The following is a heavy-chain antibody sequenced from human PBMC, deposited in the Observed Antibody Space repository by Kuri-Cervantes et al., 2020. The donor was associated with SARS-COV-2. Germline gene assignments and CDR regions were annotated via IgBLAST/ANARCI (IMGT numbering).Heavy chain of an antibody. Sequence: SVNVSCKASGGTFSSYAITWVRQAPGQGLEWMGGISPIFGTANYAQKFQGRVTSTADESTSTAYMELSGLKSEDTAVYYCARTGYCGGDCLHYYYYYMDVWGKETTVTVSS. V-gene: IGHV1-69*13. CDR1: GGTFSSYA. CDR2: ISPIFGTA. CDR3: ARTGYCGGDCLHYYYYYMDV. D-gene: IGHD2-21*01. J-gene: IGHJ6*03.